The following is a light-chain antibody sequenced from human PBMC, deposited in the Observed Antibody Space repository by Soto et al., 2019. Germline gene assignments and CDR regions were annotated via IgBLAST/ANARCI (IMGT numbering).Light chain of an antibody. CDR1: QSVLYNSNNKNY. CDR3: QQYYTTPRT. Sequence: DIVMTQSPDSLAVSLGERATINCKSSQSVLYNSNNKNYLAWYQQKPGQPPKLLIYWASTRESGVPDRFSGSGSGTDFTLTISSLQAEAVAIYYCQQYYTTPRTFGQGTKVEIK. J-gene: IGKJ1*01. V-gene: IGKV4-1*01. CDR2: WAS.